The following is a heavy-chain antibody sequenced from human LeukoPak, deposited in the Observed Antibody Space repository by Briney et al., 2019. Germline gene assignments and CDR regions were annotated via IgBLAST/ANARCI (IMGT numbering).Heavy chain of an antibody. V-gene: IGHV3-21*01. CDR2: ISSSSSYI. CDR3: ARDRVVRGVIIRFDY. J-gene: IGHJ4*02. Sequence: GGSLRLSCAASGFTFSSYSMNWVRQAPGKGLEWVSSISSSSSYIYYADSVKGRFTISRGNAKNSLYLQMNSLRAEDTAVYYCARDRVVRGVIIRFDYWGQGTLVTVSS. CDR1: GFTFSSYS. D-gene: IGHD3-10*01.